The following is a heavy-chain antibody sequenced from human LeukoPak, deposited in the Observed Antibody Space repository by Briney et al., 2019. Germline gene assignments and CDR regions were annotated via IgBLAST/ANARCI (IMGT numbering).Heavy chain of an antibody. J-gene: IGHJ4*02. D-gene: IGHD6-13*01. CDR2: LSSTSSSI. CDR1: GFTFSSYP. V-gene: IGHV3-21*01. CDR3: AREWAPPGIGRDYFDH. Sequence: PGGSLRLSCAASGFTFSSYPMHWVRQAPGKGLEWVSSLSSTSSSIYYADSVKGRFTISRDNAKNSLYLQMNSLRAEDTAEYFCAREWAPPGIGRDYFDHWGQGTLVTVSS.